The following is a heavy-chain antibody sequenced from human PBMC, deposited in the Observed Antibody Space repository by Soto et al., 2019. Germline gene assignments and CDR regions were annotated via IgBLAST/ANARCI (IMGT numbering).Heavy chain of an antibody. J-gene: IGHJ4*02. D-gene: IGHD6-19*01. Sequence: QLQLQESGPGLVKPWETLSLICTVSGDSISSSNYFWGWIRQPPGKGLEWIGTIFYSGSTYYNPSIKSRVTIYVDTSKNQFSLKLTSVTAADTALYYCARRYGWLYFDYWGQGSLVTVSS. CDR2: IFYSGST. CDR3: ARRYGWLYFDY. V-gene: IGHV4-39*01. CDR1: GDSISSSNYF.